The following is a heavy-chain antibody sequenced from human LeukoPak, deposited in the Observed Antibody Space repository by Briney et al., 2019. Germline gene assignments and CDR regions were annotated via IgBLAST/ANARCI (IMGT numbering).Heavy chain of an antibody. J-gene: IGHJ4*02. CDR1: GGSFSGYY. CDR3: ASGAYSSSWYRPRAHFDY. D-gene: IGHD6-13*01. Sequence: SETLSLTCAVYGGSFSGYYWSWIRQPPGKGLEWIGEINHSGSTNYNPSLKSRVTISVDTSKNQFSLKLSSVTAADTAVYYCASGAYSSSWYRPRAHFDYWGQGTLVTVSS. CDR2: INHSGST. V-gene: IGHV4-34*01.